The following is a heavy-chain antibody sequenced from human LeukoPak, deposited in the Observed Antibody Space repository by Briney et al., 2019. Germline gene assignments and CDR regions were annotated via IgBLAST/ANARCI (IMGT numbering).Heavy chain of an antibody. Sequence: SETLSLICNVSGGAISSGYYWGWIRQPPGKVLEWIGNIYHTGSANYNPSLARRVTMSVDKSKNQFSLRLGSVTAADTAVYYCAKGVKCRSGSSDAFDPWGPGAPVTVSS. J-gene: IGHJ5*02. D-gene: IGHD2-15*01. CDR3: AKGVKCRSGSSDAFDP. V-gene: IGHV4-38-2*02. CDR1: GGAISSGYY. CDR2: IYHTGSA.